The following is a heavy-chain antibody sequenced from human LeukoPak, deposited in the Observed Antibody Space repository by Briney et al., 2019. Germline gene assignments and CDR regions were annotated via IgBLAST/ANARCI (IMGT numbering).Heavy chain of an antibody. CDR1: GGTFSSYA. V-gene: IGHV1-69*05. D-gene: IGHD3-22*01. CDR3: ARGVAYYYDSSGPKGYYMDV. J-gene: IGHJ6*03. Sequence: ASVKVSCKASGGTFSSYAISWVRQAPGQGLEWMGGIIPIFGTTNHAQKFQGRVTITTDESTSTASLELSSLRSEDTAVYYCARGVAYYYDSSGPKGYYMDVWGKGTTVTVSS. CDR2: IIPIFGTT.